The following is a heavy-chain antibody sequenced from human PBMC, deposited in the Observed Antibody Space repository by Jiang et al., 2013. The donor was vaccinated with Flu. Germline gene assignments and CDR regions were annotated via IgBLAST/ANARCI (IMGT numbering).Heavy chain of an antibody. V-gene: IGHV4-61*01. CDR3: ASFYGSGSYYSPQFDY. Sequence: KPSETLSLTCTVSGGSVSSGSYYWSWIRQPPGKGLEWIGYIYYSGSTNYNPSLKSRVTISVDTSKNQFSLKLSSVTAADTAVYYCASFYGSGSYYSPQFDYWGQGTLVTVSS. J-gene: IGHJ4*02. CDR1: GGSVSSGSYY. D-gene: IGHD3-10*01. CDR2: IYYSGST.